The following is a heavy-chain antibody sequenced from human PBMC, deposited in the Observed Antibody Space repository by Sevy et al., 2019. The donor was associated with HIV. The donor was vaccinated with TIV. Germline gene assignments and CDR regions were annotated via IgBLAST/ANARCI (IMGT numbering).Heavy chain of an antibody. J-gene: IGHJ4*02. CDR2: ITRNSYEAYGGTA. CDR1: GFTFDDYA. Sequence: GGSLRLSCTASGFTFDDYAMSWFRQAPGKGLEWVAFITRNSYEAYGGTAEYAASVKDRFLISRDDSKSIAYLQMNSLKTEDTAVYYCTRGLATADTPEYYCDYGDQGTLVTVSS. CDR3: TRGLATADTPEYYCDY. D-gene: IGHD5-12*01. V-gene: IGHV3-49*03.